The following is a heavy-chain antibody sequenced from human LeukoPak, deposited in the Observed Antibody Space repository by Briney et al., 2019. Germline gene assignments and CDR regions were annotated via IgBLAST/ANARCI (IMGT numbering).Heavy chain of an antibody. CDR2: ISAYNGNT. V-gene: IGHV1-18*01. CDR1: GYTFTSYV. J-gene: IGHJ6*03. CDR3: ARYYDILTGYNYYYSYMDV. Sequence: ASGKLSCKASGYTFTSYVISWVRQVPGQGLEWMGGISAYNGNTNYAQTLHGRVTMSTDTSTSIAYMELRSLRSDDTAVYYCARYYDILTGYNYYYSYMDVWGKGTTVTVSS. D-gene: IGHD3-9*01.